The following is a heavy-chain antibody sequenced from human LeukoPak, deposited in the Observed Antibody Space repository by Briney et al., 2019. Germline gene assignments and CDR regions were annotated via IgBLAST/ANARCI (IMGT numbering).Heavy chain of an antibody. Sequence: SETLSLTCTVSGDSISSSSYYWAWIRQPPGKGLEWIGSIYYSGSTYYNPSLESRVTISVDTSKNQFSLKLSSVTAADTAVYYCARGGYDILTGYYPNSFFDYWGQGTLVTVSS. J-gene: IGHJ4*02. CDR2: IYYSGST. CDR3: ARGGYDILTGYYPNSFFDY. V-gene: IGHV4-39*07. CDR1: GDSISSSSYY. D-gene: IGHD3-9*01.